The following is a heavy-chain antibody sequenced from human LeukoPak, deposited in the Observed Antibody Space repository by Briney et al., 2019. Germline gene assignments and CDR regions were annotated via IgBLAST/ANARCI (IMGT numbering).Heavy chain of an antibody. CDR2: INHSGST. Sequence: SETLSLTCTVSGGSISSYYWSWIRQPPGKGLEWIGEINHSGSTNYNPSLKSRVTISVDTSKNQFSLKLSSVTAADTAVYYCARASARLGLGYWGQGTLVTVSS. CDR1: GGSISSYY. V-gene: IGHV4-34*01. CDR3: ARASARLGLGY. J-gene: IGHJ4*02. D-gene: IGHD6-6*01.